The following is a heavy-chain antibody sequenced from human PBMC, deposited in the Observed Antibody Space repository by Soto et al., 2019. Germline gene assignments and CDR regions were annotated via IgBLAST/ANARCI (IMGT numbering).Heavy chain of an antibody. Sequence: LQESGPRLLKPSETLSLTCSVSGGSIAGSTYYRGWLRQSAGKGLEWIGSVDYGGITYYNPSLKSRLTISVESSTTQFSLRLTSLTAADTSLYYCVRHRVSDMLTGAFDPWGNGVLVSVSS. D-gene: IGHD3-9*01. V-gene: IGHV4-39*01. CDR2: VDYGGIT. CDR1: GGSIAGSTYY. CDR3: VRHRVSDMLTGAFDP. J-gene: IGHJ5*02.